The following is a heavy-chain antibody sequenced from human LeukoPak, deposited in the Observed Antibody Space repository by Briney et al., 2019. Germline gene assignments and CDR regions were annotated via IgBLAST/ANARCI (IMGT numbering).Heavy chain of an antibody. V-gene: IGHV1-69*13. CDR2: IIPIFGTA. D-gene: IGHD6-6*01. CDR3: ARVPGFTAARPYFDY. J-gene: IGHJ4*02. Sequence: ASVKVSCKASGGTFSSYAISWVRQAPGQGLEWMGGIIPIFGTANYAQKFQGRVTITADESTSTAYMELSSLRSEDTAVYYCARVPGFTAARPYFDYWGQGTLVTVSS. CDR1: GGTFSSYA.